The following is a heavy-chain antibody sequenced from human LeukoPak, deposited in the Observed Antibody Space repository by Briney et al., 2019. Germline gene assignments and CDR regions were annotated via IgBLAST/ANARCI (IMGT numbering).Heavy chain of an antibody. CDR2: IFYSGST. J-gene: IGHJ4*02. D-gene: IGHD1-26*01. V-gene: IGHV4-30-4*08. CDR3: HSGSYYDYFDY. CDR1: GGSISSGDSY. Sequence: SETLSLTCTVSGGSISSGDSYWSWIRQPPGKGLEWIGYIFYSGSTYYNPSLKSRVTISVDTSKNQFSLKLSSVTAADTAVYYCHSGSYYDYFDYWGQGTLVTVSS.